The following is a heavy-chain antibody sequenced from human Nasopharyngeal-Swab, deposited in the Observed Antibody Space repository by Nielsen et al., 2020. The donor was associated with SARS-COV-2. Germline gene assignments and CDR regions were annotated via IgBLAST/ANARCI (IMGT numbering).Heavy chain of an antibody. J-gene: IGHJ4*02. D-gene: IGHD2-21*01. Sequence: WTRQPPGKGLEWIGEINHSGSTNYNPSLKSRVTISVDTSKNQFSLKLSSVTAADTAVYYCARGGLVVIAILDYWGQGTLVTVSS. V-gene: IGHV4-34*01. CDR3: ARGGLVVIAILDY. CDR2: INHSGST.